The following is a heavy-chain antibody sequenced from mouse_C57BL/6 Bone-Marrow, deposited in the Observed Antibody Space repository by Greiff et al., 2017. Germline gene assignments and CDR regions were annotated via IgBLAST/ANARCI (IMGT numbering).Heavy chain of an antibody. D-gene: IGHD1-1*01. Sequence: EVQLQQSGPELVKPGASVKISCKASGYTFTDYYMTWVKQSHGKSLEWIGDINPNNGGTSYNQKFKGKATLTVDKSSSTAYMELRSLTSEDSAVYYCARGEVYYYGSSYGYAMDYWGQGTSVTVSS. V-gene: IGHV1-26*01. CDR2: INPNNGGT. J-gene: IGHJ4*01. CDR3: ARGEVYYYGSSYGYAMDY. CDR1: GYTFTDYY.